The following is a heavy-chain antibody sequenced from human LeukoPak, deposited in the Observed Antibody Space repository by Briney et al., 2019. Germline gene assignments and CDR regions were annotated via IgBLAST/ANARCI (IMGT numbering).Heavy chain of an antibody. CDR3: ARFRGGQHLEPFDY. J-gene: IGHJ4*02. CDR2: IYYSGST. CDR1: GGSISSYY. Sequence: PSETLSLTCTVSGGSISSYYWSWIRQPPGKGLEWIGYIYYSGSTNCNPSLKSRVTISVDTSKNQFSLKLSSVTAADTAVYYCARFRGGQHLEPFDYWGQGTLVTVSS. D-gene: IGHD6-13*01. V-gene: IGHV4-59*08.